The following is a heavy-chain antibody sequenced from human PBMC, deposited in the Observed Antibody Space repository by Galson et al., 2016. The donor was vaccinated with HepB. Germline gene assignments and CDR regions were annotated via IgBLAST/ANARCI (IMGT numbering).Heavy chain of an antibody. V-gene: IGHV1-18*04. J-gene: IGHJ4*02. Sequence: SVKVSCKASGYRFPTYGIRWVRQAPGRGLEWLGWIGANCGHTIYAQKFQDRVTMTRETSASTVHMDLRSLRSDDAGVYYRASDVQFRFDYWGQGTLVTVSS. CDR3: ASDVQFRFDY. CDR2: IGANCGHT. CDR1: GYRFPTYG. D-gene: IGHD4-11*01.